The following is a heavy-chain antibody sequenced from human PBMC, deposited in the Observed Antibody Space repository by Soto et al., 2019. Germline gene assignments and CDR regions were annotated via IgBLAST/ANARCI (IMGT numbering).Heavy chain of an antibody. Sequence: GASVKVSCKASGYTFTGYYMHWVRQAPGQGLEWMGWINPNSGGTNYAQKFQGRVTMTRDTSISTAYMELSRLRSDDTAVYYCARRQIVVVPAAKGGMDVWGQGTTVTVSS. J-gene: IGHJ6*02. CDR3: ARRQIVVVPAAKGGMDV. CDR2: INPNSGGT. CDR1: GYTFTGYY. D-gene: IGHD2-2*01. V-gene: IGHV1-2*02.